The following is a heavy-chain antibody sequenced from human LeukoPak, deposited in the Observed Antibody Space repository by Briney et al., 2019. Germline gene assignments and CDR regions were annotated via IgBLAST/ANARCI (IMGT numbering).Heavy chain of an antibody. CDR2: IIPIFGTA. Sequence: GASVKVSCKGSGGTFSSYAISWVRQAPGQGLEWMGGIIPIFGTANYAQKFQGRVTITADESTSTAYIELSSLRSEDTAVYYCARETHYCSGGSCYPGWFDPWGQGTLVTVSS. V-gene: IGHV1-69*13. J-gene: IGHJ5*02. CDR1: GGTFSSYA. CDR3: ARETHYCSGGSCYPGWFDP. D-gene: IGHD2-15*01.